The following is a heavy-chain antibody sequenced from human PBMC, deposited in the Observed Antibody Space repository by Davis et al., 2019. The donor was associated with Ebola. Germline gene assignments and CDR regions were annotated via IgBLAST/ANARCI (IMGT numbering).Heavy chain of an antibody. J-gene: IGHJ4*02. CDR3: AKNTSSWGFDS. V-gene: IGHV4-59*12. CDR1: GGSISSYY. CDR2: IYYSGST. D-gene: IGHD2-2*01. Sequence: SETLSLTCTVSGGSISSYYWSWVRQPPGKGLEWIGYIYYSGSTKYSPSLKSRVTISVDTSKNQFSLNLTAVTAADTAVYYCAKNTSSWGFDSWGQGTLVTVSS.